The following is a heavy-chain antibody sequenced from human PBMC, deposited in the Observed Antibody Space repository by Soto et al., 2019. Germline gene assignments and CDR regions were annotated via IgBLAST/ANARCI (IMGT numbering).Heavy chain of an antibody. V-gene: IGHV5-51*01. CDR2: IYPGDSDT. J-gene: IGHJ6*02. CDR1: GYSFTSYW. D-gene: IGHD6-6*01. Sequence: GESLKISCKGSGYSFTSYWIGWVRQMPGKGLEWMGIIYPGDSDTRYSPSFQGQVTISADKSISTAYLQWSSLKASDTAMYYCALTAPSSSRNYYYYYGMDVWGQGTTVTVSS. CDR3: ALTAPSSSRNYYYYYGMDV.